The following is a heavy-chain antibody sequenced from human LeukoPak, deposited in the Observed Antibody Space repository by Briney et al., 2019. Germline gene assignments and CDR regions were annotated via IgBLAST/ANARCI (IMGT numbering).Heavy chain of an antibody. Sequence: SETLSLTCTVSGGSISTSSYHWGWIRQPPGKGLEWIGSIYYGGNTYYNPSLKSRVTISVDTSTNQFSLKLSSVTAADTAMYYCARHRSGGYYYGVLDYWGQGTLVTVSS. CDR3: ARHRSGGYYYGVLDY. V-gene: IGHV4-39*01. J-gene: IGHJ4*02. D-gene: IGHD5-18*01. CDR1: GGSISTSSYH. CDR2: IYYGGNT.